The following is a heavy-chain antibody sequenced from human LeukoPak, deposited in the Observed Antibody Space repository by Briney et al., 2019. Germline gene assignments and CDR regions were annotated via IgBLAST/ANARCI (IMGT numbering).Heavy chain of an antibody. D-gene: IGHD2-21*01. CDR3: ARLRAYCGGDCYSNYYYMDV. J-gene: IGHJ6*03. Sequence: ASVKVSCKASGYTFTSYDINWVRQATGQGLEWMGWMNPNSGNTGYAQKFQGRVTITRNTSISTAYMELSSLRSEDTAVYYCARLRAYCGGDCYSNYYYMDVWGKGTTATVSS. CDR1: GYTFTSYD. CDR2: MNPNSGNT. V-gene: IGHV1-8*03.